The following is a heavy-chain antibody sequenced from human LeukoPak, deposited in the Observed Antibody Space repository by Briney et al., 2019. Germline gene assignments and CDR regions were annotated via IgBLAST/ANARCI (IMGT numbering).Heavy chain of an antibody. Sequence: GGSLRLSCSASGFTFSDYDMNWVRQAPGKGLEWVSSISGLSTHIYYGDSVKGRFSISRDNAKNSVYLQMNSLGVEDAAIYYCGRAFPPLRTSSAGDLWGQGILVAVSS. D-gene: IGHD3-16*01. J-gene: IGHJ4*02. CDR1: GFTFSDYD. V-gene: IGHV3-69-1*02. CDR3: GRAFPPLRTSSAGDL. CDR2: ISGLSTHI.